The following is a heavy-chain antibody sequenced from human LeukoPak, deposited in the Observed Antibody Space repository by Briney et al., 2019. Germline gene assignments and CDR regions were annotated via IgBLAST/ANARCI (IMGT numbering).Heavy chain of an antibody. CDR1: GYTFTSYY. CDR3: ARDGGGDQYSGSYYYYYYYMDV. Sequence: ASVKVSCKASGYTFTSYYMHWVRQAPGQGLEWMGIINPSGGSTSYAQKFQGRVTMTRDTSTSTVYMELSSLRSEDTAVYYCARDGGGDQYSGSYYYYYYYMDVWGKGTTVTVSS. V-gene: IGHV1-46*01. J-gene: IGHJ6*03. D-gene: IGHD1-26*01. CDR2: INPSGGST.